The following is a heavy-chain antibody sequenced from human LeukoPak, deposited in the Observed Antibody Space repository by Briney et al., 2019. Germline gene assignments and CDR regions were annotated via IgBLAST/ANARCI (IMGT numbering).Heavy chain of an antibody. Sequence: PETLSLTCGVYGGSFRSYYWNWIRQPPGKGLEWIGEINHSGSTNYNPSLKSRVTMSVDTSKKQFSLKLSSVTAADTAVYYCASQHCTSTTCYAYFDYWGQGALVTVSS. CDR3: ASQHCTSTTCYAYFDY. CDR2: INHSGST. D-gene: IGHD2-2*01. CDR1: GGSFRSYY. J-gene: IGHJ4*02. V-gene: IGHV4-34*01.